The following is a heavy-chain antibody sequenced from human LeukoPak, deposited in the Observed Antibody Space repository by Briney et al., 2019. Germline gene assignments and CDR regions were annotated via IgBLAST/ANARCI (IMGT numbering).Heavy chain of an antibody. CDR1: GGSFSGYY. J-gene: IGHJ4*02. D-gene: IGHD1-14*01. Sequence: SETLSLTCAVYGGSFSGYYWSWIRQPPGKGLEWIGEINHSGSTNYNPPLKSRVTISVDTSKNQFSLKLSSVTAADTAVYYCARTTPARGYLDYWGQGTLVTVSS. V-gene: IGHV4-34*01. CDR2: INHSGST. CDR3: ARTTPARGYLDY.